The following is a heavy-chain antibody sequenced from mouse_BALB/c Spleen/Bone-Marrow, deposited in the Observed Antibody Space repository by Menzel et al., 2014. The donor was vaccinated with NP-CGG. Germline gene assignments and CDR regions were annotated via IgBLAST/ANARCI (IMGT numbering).Heavy chain of an antibody. D-gene: IGHD2-1*01. CDR2: IRNKANGYTT. V-gene: IGHV7-3*02. Sequence: EVKLVESGGGLVQPGGSLRLSCATSGFTFTDYYMSWVRQPPGKALEWLGFIRNKANGYTTEYSASVKGQFTISRDNSQSILYLQMNTLRAEDSATYYCARSLYPRAMDYWGQGTSVTVSS. J-gene: IGHJ4*01. CDR3: ARSLYPRAMDY. CDR1: GFTFTDYY.